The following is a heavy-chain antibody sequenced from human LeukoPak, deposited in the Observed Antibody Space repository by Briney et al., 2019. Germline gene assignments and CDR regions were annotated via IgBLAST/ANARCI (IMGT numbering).Heavy chain of an antibody. CDR2: ISSSSSYI. J-gene: IGHJ6*03. CDR1: GFTFSSYS. CDR3: ARDRIAAAEVYYYMDV. V-gene: IGHV3-21*01. Sequence: PGGSLRLSCAASGFTFSSYSMNWVRQAPGKGLEWVSSISSSSSYIYYADSVKGRFTISRDNAKNSLYLQMNSLRAEDTAVYYCARDRIAAAEVYYYMDVWGKGTTVTISS. D-gene: IGHD6-13*01.